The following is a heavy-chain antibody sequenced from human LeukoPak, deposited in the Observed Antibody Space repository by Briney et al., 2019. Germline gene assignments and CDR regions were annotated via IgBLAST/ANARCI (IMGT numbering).Heavy chain of an antibody. CDR1: GGSISSYY. J-gene: IGHJ4*02. V-gene: IGHV4-34*01. CDR3: ARNGNGRYIAVVAATHMGFDY. CDR2: INHSGST. Sequence: PSETLSLTCTVSGGSISSYYWSWIRQPPGKGLEWIGEINHSGSTNYNPSLKSRVTISVDTSKNQFSLKLSSVTAADTAVYYCARNGNGRYIAVVAATHMGFDYWGQGTLVTVSS. D-gene: IGHD2-15*01.